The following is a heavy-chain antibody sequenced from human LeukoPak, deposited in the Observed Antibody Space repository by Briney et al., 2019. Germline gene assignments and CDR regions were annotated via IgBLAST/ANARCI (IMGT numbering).Heavy chain of an antibody. Sequence: GGSLRLSCAASGFTFSSYSMNWVRQAPAKGLEWVSSISSSSSYIYYADSVKGRFTISRDNAKNSLYLQMNSLRAEDTAVYYCARDARDYYYYMDVWGKGTTVTVSS. CDR3: ARDARDYYYYMDV. V-gene: IGHV3-21*01. J-gene: IGHJ6*03. CDR2: ISSSSSYI. CDR1: GFTFSSYS.